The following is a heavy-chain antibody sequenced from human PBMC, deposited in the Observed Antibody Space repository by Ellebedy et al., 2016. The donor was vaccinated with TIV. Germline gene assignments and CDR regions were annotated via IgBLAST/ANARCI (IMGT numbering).Heavy chain of an antibody. CDR1: GFTFSSYA. Sequence: GESLKISXAASGFTFSSYAMSWVRQAPGKGLEWVSAISGSGGSTYYADSVKGRFTISRDNSKNTLYLQMNSLRAEDTAVYYCAKIQLWSQYYFDYWGQGTLVTVSS. CDR3: AKIQLWSQYYFDY. J-gene: IGHJ4*02. CDR2: ISGSGGST. D-gene: IGHD5-18*01. V-gene: IGHV3-23*01.